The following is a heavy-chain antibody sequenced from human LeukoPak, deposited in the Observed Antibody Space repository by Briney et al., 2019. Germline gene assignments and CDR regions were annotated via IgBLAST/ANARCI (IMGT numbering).Heavy chain of an antibody. J-gene: IGHJ4*02. Sequence: ASVKVSCKASGYTFTSLYMHWVRQAPGQGLEWMGIINPSGGRASYAQKFQGRVTMTRDTSTSTAYMELRSLRSDDTAVYYCARDTDGSDYYDSSGYIIDYWGQGTLVTVSS. V-gene: IGHV1-46*01. CDR1: GYTFTSLY. CDR2: INPSGGRA. CDR3: ARDTDGSDYYDSSGYIIDY. D-gene: IGHD3-22*01.